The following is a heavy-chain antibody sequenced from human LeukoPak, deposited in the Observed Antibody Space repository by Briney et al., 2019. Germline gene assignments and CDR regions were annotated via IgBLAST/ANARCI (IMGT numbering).Heavy chain of an antibody. D-gene: IGHD5-12*01. CDR3: ARADSGYDWDY. CDR1: GFTFSSYS. Sequence: GGSLRLSCAASGFTFSSYSMNWVRQAPGKGLEWVSSISSSSSYIHYADSVKGRFTISRDNAKNSLYLQMNSLRAEDTAVYYCARADSGYDWDYWGQGTLVTVSS. J-gene: IGHJ4*02. CDR2: ISSSSSYI. V-gene: IGHV3-21*01.